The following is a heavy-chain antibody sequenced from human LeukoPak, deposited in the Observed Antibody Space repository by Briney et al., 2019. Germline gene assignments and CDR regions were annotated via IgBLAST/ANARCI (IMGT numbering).Heavy chain of an antibody. V-gene: IGHV3-23*01. Sequence: GGSLRLSCAASGFTFSSYAMSWVRQAPGKGLEWVSAISGSGGSTYYADSVKGRFTISRDNSKNTLYLQMNSLRAEDTAVYYCAKSAGRVRITQSVAFDIWGQGTKVTVSS. J-gene: IGHJ3*02. D-gene: IGHD3-10*01. CDR3: AKSAGRVRITQSVAFDI. CDR1: GFTFSSYA. CDR2: ISGSGGST.